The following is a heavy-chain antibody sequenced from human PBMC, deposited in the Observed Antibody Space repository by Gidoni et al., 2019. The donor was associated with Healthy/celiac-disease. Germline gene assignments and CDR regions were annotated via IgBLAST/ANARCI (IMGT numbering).Heavy chain of an antibody. V-gene: IGHV3-48*03. Sequence: EVQLVESGGGLVQPGGSLRLSWAATGFTVSSEETNWVRQAPGKGLGFVSYISSSGRTIYYADSVKGRFTISRDNAKNSLYLQMNSLRAEDTAVYYCARDGYDIFLDVGYGMDVWGQGTTVTVSS. CDR3: ARDGYDIFLDVGYGMDV. CDR2: ISSSGRTI. CDR1: GFTVSSEE. D-gene: IGHD3-9*01. J-gene: IGHJ6*02.